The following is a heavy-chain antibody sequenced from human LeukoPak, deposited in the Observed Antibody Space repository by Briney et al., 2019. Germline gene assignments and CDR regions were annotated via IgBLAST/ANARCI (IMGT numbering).Heavy chain of an antibody. J-gene: IGHJ5*02. CDR2: IYYSGST. Sequence: SETLSLTCTVSGGSLSSYYWSWIRQPPGKGLGWIGYIYYSGSTNYNPSLKSRVTISVDTAKNQFSQKLSYVTAADTAVYYCARVTVTYYYDSSGYARFDPWGQGTLVTVSS. CDR3: ARVTVTYYYDSSGYARFDP. D-gene: IGHD3-22*01. CDR1: GGSLSSYY. V-gene: IGHV4-59*01.